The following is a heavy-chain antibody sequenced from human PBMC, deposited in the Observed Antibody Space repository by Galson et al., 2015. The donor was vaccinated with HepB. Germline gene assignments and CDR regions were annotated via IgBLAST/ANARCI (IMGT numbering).Heavy chain of an antibody. CDR2: TYYRSKWSN. CDR3: ARGATDLAA. V-gene: IGHV6-1*01. D-gene: IGHD2-15*01. J-gene: IGHJ5*02. CDR1: GDSASSNSAA. Sequence: CAISGDSASSNSAAWHWIRQSPSRGLEWLGRTYYRSKWSNNYAISVKSRITINADTSKNQFSLQLNSVTPEDTAVYYCARGATDLAAWGQGTLVTVSS.